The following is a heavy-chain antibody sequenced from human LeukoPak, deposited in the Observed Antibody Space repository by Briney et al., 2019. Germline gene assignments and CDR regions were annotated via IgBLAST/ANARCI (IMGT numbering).Heavy chain of an antibody. CDR2: IIPIFGTA. J-gene: IGHJ6*03. Sequence: ASVKVSCKASGGTFSSYAISWVRQAPGQGLEWMGGIIPIFGTANYAQKFQGRVTITTDESTSTAYMELSSLRSEDTAVNYCAGPRRYCSGGSCWRAYYYYYMDVWGKGTTVTVSS. CDR1: GGTFSSYA. V-gene: IGHV1-69*05. CDR3: AGPRRYCSGGSCWRAYYYYYMDV. D-gene: IGHD2-15*01.